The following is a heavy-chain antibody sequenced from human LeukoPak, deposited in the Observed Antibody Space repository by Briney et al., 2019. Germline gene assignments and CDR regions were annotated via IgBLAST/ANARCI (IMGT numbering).Heavy chain of an antibody. D-gene: IGHD3-22*01. J-gene: IGHJ4*02. CDR3: ALHDNSGYRAFDY. CDR2: ISGSGDNT. CDR1: RFTFSTYA. V-gene: IGHV3-23*01. Sequence: GASLRLSCAASRFTFSTYAMGWVRQAPGKGLEWVSGISGSGDNTYYADSVKGRVTISRDNSKSTLYLQMNSLRAEDTAVYYCALHDNSGYRAFDYWGQGTLVTVSS.